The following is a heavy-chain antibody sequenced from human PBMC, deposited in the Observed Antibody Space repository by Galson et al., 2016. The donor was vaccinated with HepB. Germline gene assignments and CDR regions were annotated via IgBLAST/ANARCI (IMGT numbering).Heavy chain of an antibody. Sequence: LRLSCAASGFNFHDHAMHWVRQTPGKGLEWVSGISWNSRNIGYADSVKGRFTISRDNAKNSVFLQMNSLRPEDTALYYCAKDVGEDWTTAKPDYWGQGTLVTVSS. V-gene: IGHV3-9*01. CDR1: GFNFHDHA. J-gene: IGHJ4*02. CDR3: AKDVGEDWTTAKPDY. CDR2: ISWNSRNI. D-gene: IGHD4-17*01.